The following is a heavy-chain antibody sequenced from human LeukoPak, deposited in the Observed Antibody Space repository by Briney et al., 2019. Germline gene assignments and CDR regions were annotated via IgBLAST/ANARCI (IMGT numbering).Heavy chain of an antibody. V-gene: IGHV1-18*01. CDR2: ISAYNGNT. Sequence: VASVKVSCKASGYTFTSYGISWVRQAPGQGLEWMGWISAYNGNTNYAQKLQGRVTMTTDTSTSTAYMELRSLRSDDTAVYYCARDYRGSGWPKPHDAFDIWGQGTMVTVSS. J-gene: IGHJ3*02. D-gene: IGHD6-19*01. CDR1: GYTFTSYG. CDR3: ARDYRGSGWPKPHDAFDI.